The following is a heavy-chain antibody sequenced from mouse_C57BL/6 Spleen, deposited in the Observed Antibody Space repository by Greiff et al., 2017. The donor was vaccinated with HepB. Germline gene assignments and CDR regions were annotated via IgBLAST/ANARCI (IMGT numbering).Heavy chain of an antibody. Sequence: DVKLQESGPGLVKPSQSLSLTGSVPGYSITSGYYWNWIRQFPGNKQEWMGYISYDGSNNYNPSLKNRSSINRDISKNQFFLKLNAVTTEDTATFDCALTTVGDYAMDCWGQGASVTVSS. CDR1: GYSITSGYY. V-gene: IGHV3-6*01. J-gene: IGHJ4*01. CDR3: ALTTVGDYAMDC. CDR2: ISYDGSN. D-gene: IGHD1-1*01.